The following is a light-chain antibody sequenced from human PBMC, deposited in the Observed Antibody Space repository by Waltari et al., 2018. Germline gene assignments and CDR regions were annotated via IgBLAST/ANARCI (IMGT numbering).Light chain of an antibody. CDR1: SSAIRLHNY. Sequence: QSALTQPPSPSGSPGQSVTISCPGTSSAIRLHNYVSWYQQHPGKAPKLIIYEFSNRPAGVPDRFSGSKSGNTASLTVSGLQPEDEADYYCTSNAGTTGVFGSGTKVTVL. CDR2: EFS. V-gene: IGLV2-8*01. CDR3: TSNAGTTGV. J-gene: IGLJ1*01.